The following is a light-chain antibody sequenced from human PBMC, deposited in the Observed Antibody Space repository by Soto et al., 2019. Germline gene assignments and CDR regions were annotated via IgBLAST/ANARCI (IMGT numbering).Light chain of an antibody. CDR3: SSYSNSGNLYV. V-gene: IGLV2-14*01. Sequence: QSALTQPASLSGSPGQWITISCAGTRSDIGGSKYVSWYQQHPGRAPKLIIYEVTYRPSGVSARFSGSKSGNTASLTVSGLQAEDEADYYCSSYSNSGNLYVFGTGTKLTVL. CDR1: RSDIGGSKY. CDR2: EVT. J-gene: IGLJ1*01.